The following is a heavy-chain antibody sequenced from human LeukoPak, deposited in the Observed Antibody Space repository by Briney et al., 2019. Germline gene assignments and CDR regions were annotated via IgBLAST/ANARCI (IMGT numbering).Heavy chain of an antibody. D-gene: IGHD2-2*01. CDR1: GFTFSSYA. CDR2: ISGSGST. CDR3: AKCQDIVVVPDPYFDY. V-gene: IGHV3-23*01. Sequence: GGSLRLSCAASGFTFSSYAMSWVRQAPGKGLEGVSAISGSGSTYYADSVKGRFTISRDNSKNTLYLQMNSLRAEDTAVYYSAKCQDIVVVPDPYFDYWGQGTLVTVSS. J-gene: IGHJ4*02.